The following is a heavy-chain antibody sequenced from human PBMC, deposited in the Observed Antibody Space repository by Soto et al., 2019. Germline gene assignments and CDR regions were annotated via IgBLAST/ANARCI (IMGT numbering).Heavy chain of an antibody. V-gene: IGHV3-15*01. J-gene: IGHJ6*02. Sequence: PGGSLRLSCAASGFTCSHGGMSWVRQAPGKWLEWIGRIKSKTDGGTTDYAAPAKGRFTLSRDDSKNTLYLQMNSLKTEGTAVYYCTTDEAPRAHYYHYGMEVGGQGTTVTVSS. CDR1: GFTCSHGG. CDR3: TTDEAPRAHYYHYGMEV. CDR2: IKSKTDGGTT.